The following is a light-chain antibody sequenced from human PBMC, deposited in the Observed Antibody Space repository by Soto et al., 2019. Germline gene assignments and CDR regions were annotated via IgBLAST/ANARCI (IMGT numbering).Light chain of an antibody. J-gene: IGKJ3*01. CDR2: GAS. CDR1: QSVSSN. V-gene: IGKV3-15*01. Sequence: EIVMTQSPATLSVSPGERATLSCRASQSVSSNLAWYQQKPGQAPRLLIYGASTRATGIPARFSGSGSGTEFTLTISSLQSEDCAVYYCQQYNNWPREFTFGPGTKVDIK. CDR3: QQYNNWPREFT.